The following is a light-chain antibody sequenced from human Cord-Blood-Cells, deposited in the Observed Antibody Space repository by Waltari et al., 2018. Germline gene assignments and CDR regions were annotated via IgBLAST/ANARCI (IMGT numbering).Light chain of an antibody. V-gene: IGLV2-11*02. Sequence: QSALTQPRSVSGSPGQSVTISCTGTSSDVGGYNDVSWYHHPPGKAPELMTYDVSKRPSGVPDRFSGSKSGNTASLTSSGLQAEDEADYYCCSDSGSYPFVFGTGTKVTVL. J-gene: IGLJ1*01. CDR2: DVS. CDR1: SSDVGGYND. CDR3: CSDSGSYPFV.